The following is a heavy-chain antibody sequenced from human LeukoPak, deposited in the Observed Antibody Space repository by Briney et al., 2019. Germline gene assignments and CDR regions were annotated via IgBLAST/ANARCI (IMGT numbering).Heavy chain of an antibody. Sequence: ASVKVSCKASGYTFTSYGISWVRQAPGQGLEWVGWISAYNGNTNYAQKLQGRVTMTTDTSTSTAYMELRSLRSDDTAVYYCARDGEGDYYDSSGYPRYWGQGTLVTVSS. J-gene: IGHJ4*02. D-gene: IGHD3-22*01. CDR2: ISAYNGNT. CDR3: ARDGEGDYYDSSGYPRY. V-gene: IGHV1-18*01. CDR1: GYTFTSYG.